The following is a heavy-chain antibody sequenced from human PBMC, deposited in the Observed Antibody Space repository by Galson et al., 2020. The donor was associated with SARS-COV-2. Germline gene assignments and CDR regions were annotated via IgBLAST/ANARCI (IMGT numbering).Heavy chain of an antibody. J-gene: IGHJ4*02. CDR3: ARERGAYFDS. V-gene: IGHV4-59*01. D-gene: IGHD5-12*01. CDR1: GGSIGSYY. CDR2: VYSGGTT. Sequence: SATLSLTCTVSGGSIGSYYWTWIRQPPGKGLEWLGYVYSGGTTNYNPSLTGRIVISVDKSKNQLSLKLSSVTAADTALYYCARERGAYFDSWGQGTQGTVSS.